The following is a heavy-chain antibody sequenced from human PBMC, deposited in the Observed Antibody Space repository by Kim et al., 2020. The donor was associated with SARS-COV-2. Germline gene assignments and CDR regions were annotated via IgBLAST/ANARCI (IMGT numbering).Heavy chain of an antibody. Sequence: GGSLRLSCAASGFIFSSFTMNWVRQAPGKGLEWVSSISASSNYIYYADSMKGRFTISRDNAKNSMYLQMNSLRAEDTAVYFCARGSNKMLYYDILTGFRPGSDYWGQGVLVTVSS. J-gene: IGHJ4*02. CDR1: GFIFSSFT. CDR3: ARGSNKMLYYDILTGFRPGSDY. D-gene: IGHD3-9*01. V-gene: IGHV3-21*01. CDR2: ISASSNYI.